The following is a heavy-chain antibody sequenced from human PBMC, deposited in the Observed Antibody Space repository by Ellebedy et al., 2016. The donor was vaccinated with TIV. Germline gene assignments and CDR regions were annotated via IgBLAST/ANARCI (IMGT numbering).Heavy chain of an antibody. V-gene: IGHV3-23*01. CDR3: AKRPIAVPGPNDGRCFFDY. CDR1: GFTFSSYS. D-gene: IGHD6-19*01. J-gene: IGHJ4*02. Sequence: PGGSLRLSCAASGFTFSSYSMNWVRQAPGKGLEWVSTISESETTYYADSVTGRFTISRDNSKNTLYLQMNSLRAEDTAVYYCAKRPIAVPGPNDGRCFFDYWGQGAPVTVSS. CDR2: ISESETT.